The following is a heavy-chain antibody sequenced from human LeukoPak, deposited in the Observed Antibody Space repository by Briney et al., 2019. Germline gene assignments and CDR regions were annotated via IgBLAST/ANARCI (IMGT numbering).Heavy chain of an antibody. CDR2: IRSKANSYST. Sequence: PGGSLQLSCAASGFTFSGSAMHWVRQASGKGLEWVGRIRSKANSYSTVYAASVKGRFTISRDDSKNTAYLQMNSLKTEDTAVYYCTRSYSSSCLDYWGQGTLVTVSS. V-gene: IGHV3-73*01. CDR3: TRSYSSSCLDY. CDR1: GFTFSGSA. J-gene: IGHJ4*02. D-gene: IGHD6-13*01.